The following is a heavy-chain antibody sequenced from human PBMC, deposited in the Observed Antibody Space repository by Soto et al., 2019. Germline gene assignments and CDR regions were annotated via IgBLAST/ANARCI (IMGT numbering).Heavy chain of an antibody. CDR2: ISSSGAST. CDR1: GFTFSSYA. V-gene: IGHV3-23*01. Sequence: EVQLLDSGGGLVQPGGSLRLSCAASGFTFSSYALSWVRQARGKGLEWVSAISSSGASTYYGDSVKGRFTIARENSKNTLFQQMNSRTAEDTAFYYCTKDKGCSTTACHWNAFDNWGQGTMVTVSS. D-gene: IGHD2-2*01. CDR3: TKDKGCSTTACHWNAFDN. J-gene: IGHJ3*02.